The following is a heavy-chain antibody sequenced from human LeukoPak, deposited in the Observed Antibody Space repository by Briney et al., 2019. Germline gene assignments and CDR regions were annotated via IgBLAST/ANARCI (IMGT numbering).Heavy chain of an antibody. CDR1: GFTFSTHA. Sequence: GRSLRLSCAASGFTFSTHAMHWVRQAPGKGLEWVAVISHDGRYKYYGNSVKGRFTISRDNSKNTLSLEMISLRGEDTALYYRAREGTAMVRYYFDYWGQGTLVTVSS. V-gene: IGHV3-30*04. J-gene: IGHJ4*02. CDR2: ISHDGRYK. D-gene: IGHD5-18*01. CDR3: AREGTAMVRYYFDY.